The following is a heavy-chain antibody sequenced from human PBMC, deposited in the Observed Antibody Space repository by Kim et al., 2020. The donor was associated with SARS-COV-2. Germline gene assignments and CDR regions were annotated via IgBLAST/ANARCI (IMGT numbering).Heavy chain of an antibody. J-gene: IGHJ4*02. V-gene: IGHV4-31*02. Sequence: TTSLKSRVTISVDTSKNQFSLKLSSVTAADTAVYYCARDQGVGSTYYFDYWGQGTLVTVSS. D-gene: IGHD6-6*01. CDR3: ARDQGVGSTYYFDY.